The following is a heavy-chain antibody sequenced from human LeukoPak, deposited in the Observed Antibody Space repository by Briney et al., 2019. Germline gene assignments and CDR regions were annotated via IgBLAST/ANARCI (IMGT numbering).Heavy chain of an antibody. Sequence: ASVKVSCKASGYTFTGYYIHWVRQAPGQGLECVGWINPNSGGTNYAQKFQGRVTMTRDTSISAAYMELSRLRSDDTAVYYCARGGSGSYFSWLDPWGQGTLVTVSS. CDR3: ARGGSGSYFSWLDP. CDR1: GYTFTGYY. CDR2: INPNSGGT. D-gene: IGHD3-10*01. V-gene: IGHV1-2*02. J-gene: IGHJ5*02.